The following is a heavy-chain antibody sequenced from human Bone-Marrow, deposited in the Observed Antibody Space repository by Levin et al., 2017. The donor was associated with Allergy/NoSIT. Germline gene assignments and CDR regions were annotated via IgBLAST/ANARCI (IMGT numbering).Heavy chain of an antibody. D-gene: IGHD2-15*01. CDR2: ISYDGSNK. CDR3: ARGAECSGGSCLYPYNWFDP. CDR1: GFTFSSYA. Sequence: GESLKISCAASGFTFSSYAMHWVRQAPGKGLEWVAVISYDGSNKYYADSVKGRFTISRDNSKNTLYLQMNSLRAEDTAVYYCARGAECSGGSCLYPYNWFDPWGQGTLVTVSS. V-gene: IGHV3-30-3*01. J-gene: IGHJ5*02.